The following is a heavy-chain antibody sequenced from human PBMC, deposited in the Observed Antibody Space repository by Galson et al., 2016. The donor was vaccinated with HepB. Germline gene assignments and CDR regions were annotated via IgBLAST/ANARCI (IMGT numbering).Heavy chain of an antibody. CDR2: ISSSRNII. J-gene: IGHJ4*02. V-gene: IGHV3-48*02. Sequence: SLRLSCAASGFTFSSSSMNWVRQAPGKGLEWVSYISSSRNIIYYADSVKGRFTISRDNAKNPLYLQMNSLRDEDTAVYYCARDGTGVYATYFDYWGQGTLVTVSS. CDR1: GFTFSSSS. CDR3: ARDGTGVYATYFDY. D-gene: IGHD2-8*01.